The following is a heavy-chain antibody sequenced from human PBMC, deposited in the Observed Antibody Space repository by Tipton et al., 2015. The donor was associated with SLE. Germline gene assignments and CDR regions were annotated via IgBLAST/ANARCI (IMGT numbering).Heavy chain of an antibody. CDR3: VRAGERGFYRYFDS. CDR2: IYSSGKT. J-gene: IGHJ4*02. Sequence: GLVKPSETLSLTCSVSGDSISNYYWSWVRQPAGKGLECIGRIYSSGKTNYNPSLESRVTMSVDTSKNQLSLKLSSVTAADSAMYYCVRAGERGFYRYFDSWGQGTLVTVSS. V-gene: IGHV4-4*07. CDR1: GDSISNYY. D-gene: IGHD3-16*01.